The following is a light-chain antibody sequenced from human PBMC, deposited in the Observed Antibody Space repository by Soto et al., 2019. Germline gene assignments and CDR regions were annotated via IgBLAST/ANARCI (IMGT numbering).Light chain of an antibody. V-gene: IGKV3-20*01. CDR1: QSVSSSY. CDR3: QQCLSSPWT. J-gene: IGKJ1*01. CDR2: GAS. Sequence: EVVFKRSAGSRALSPGKRATLSCRASQSVSSSYLAWYQQKPGQAPRLLIYGASSRATGIPDRFSGSGSGTSRPLTKSRLEPEDFAVYYCQQCLSSPWTFGPGTKVDIK.